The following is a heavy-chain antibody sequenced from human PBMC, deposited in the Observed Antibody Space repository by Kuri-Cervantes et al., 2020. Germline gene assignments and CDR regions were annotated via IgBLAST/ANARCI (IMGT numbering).Heavy chain of an antibody. CDR2: IIPIFGTA. V-gene: IGHV1-69*05. Sequence: SVKVSCKASGGTFSSYAISWVRQAPGQGLEWMGGIIPIFGTANYAQKFQGRVTITTDESTSTAYMELSSLRSEDTAMYYCARALNLMGGYDYVGLDYWGQGTLVTVSS. CDR3: ARALNLMGGYDYVGLDY. J-gene: IGHJ4*02. CDR1: GGTFSSYA. D-gene: IGHD5-12*01.